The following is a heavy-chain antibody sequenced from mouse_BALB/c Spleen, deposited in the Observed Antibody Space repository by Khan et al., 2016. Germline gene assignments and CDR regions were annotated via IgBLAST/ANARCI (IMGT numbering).Heavy chain of an antibody. Sequence: QIQLVQSGAELARPGASVKMFCKASGYTFTGYTMFWIKQRPGQGLEWIGYINPRSDYTDYNQKFKDKATLTADKSSSSAYMQLNSLTSEDSAVYYCAREGWLLGYFDYWGQGTTLTVSS. CDR1: GYTFTGYT. J-gene: IGHJ2*01. V-gene: IGHV1-4*01. CDR2: INPRSDYT. CDR3: AREGWLLGYFDY. D-gene: IGHD2-3*01.